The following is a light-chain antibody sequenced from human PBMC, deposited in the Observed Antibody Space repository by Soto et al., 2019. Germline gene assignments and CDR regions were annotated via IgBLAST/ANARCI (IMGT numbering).Light chain of an antibody. V-gene: IGKV3-20*01. CDR1: QSLHSSY. J-gene: IGKJ4*01. CDR2: GAS. CDR3: QRYNNWPLT. Sequence: EIVLRQSPGTLSLSPGERATLSCRASQSLHSSYLAWYQQKPGQAPRLLIYGASRRATGIPDRFSGSGSGTDFTLTISRLEPEDFAVYYCQRYNNWPLTFGGGTKVESK.